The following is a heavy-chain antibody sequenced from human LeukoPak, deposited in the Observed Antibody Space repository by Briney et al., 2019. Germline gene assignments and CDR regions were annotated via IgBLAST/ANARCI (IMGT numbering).Heavy chain of an antibody. J-gene: IGHJ4*02. CDR2: IQYSGST. Sequence: SETLSLTCTVSGXSVSGISFYWSWIRQPPGKGLQYIGYIQYSGSTNYNPSLKSRVTISVDTSKNQFSLKLSSVTAADTAVYYCARYYDSSGYWSTPHFDSWGQGTLVTVSS. CDR3: ARYYDSSGYWSTPHFDS. CDR1: GXSVSGISFY. D-gene: IGHD3-22*01. V-gene: IGHV4-61*01.